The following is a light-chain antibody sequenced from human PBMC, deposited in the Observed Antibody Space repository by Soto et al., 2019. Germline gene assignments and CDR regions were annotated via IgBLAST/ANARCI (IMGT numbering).Light chain of an antibody. J-gene: IGKJ1*01. Sequence: EIVMTQSPATRSWSPGERATLSCRASQSVSRNLAWYQQKPGQAPRLLIYGASTRATGIPARFSGSGSGTEFTLTISSLQSEDFAVYYCQQYNNWTPTFGQGTKVDIK. CDR2: GAS. V-gene: IGKV3-15*01. CDR3: QQYNNWTPT. CDR1: QSVSRN.